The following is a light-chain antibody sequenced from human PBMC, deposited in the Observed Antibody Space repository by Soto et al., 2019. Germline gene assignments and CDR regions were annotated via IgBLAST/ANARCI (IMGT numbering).Light chain of an antibody. CDR2: DAS. CDR3: QQYNGYSTWT. Sequence: DIQMTQSPSTLSASVGDRATITCRASQSISSWLAWYQQKPGKAPKVLIFDASILASGVPSRFSGSGYGTEFTLTISSLQPDDFATYYCQQYNGYSTWTFGQGTKVDI. J-gene: IGKJ1*01. CDR1: QSISSW. V-gene: IGKV1-5*01.